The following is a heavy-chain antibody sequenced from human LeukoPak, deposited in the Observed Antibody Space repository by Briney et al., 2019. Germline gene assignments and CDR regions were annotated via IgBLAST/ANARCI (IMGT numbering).Heavy chain of an antibody. J-gene: IGHJ4*02. CDR2: IRYDGSEK. Sequence: GGSLRLSCEASGFSFSSYGMHWVRQAPGKGLEWVSFIRYDGSEKSYADSVKGRFTISRDNAKNTLYLQMNSLRAEDTAVYYCVKDRAVTHTTHFYYWGQGTLVTVSS. V-gene: IGHV3-30*02. D-gene: IGHD6-19*01. CDR1: GFSFSSYG. CDR3: VKDRAVTHTTHFYY.